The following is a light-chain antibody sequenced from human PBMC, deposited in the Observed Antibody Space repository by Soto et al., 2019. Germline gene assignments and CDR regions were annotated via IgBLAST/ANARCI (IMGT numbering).Light chain of an antibody. CDR3: SSYTSSSTPVV. V-gene: IGLV2-14*01. Sequence: QSALTQPASVSGSPGQSITISCTGTSSDVGGYNYVSWYQQHLGKVPKLMIYDVSNRPSGVSNRFSGSKSGNTASLTISGLQAEDEADYYCSSYTSSSTPVVFGGGTKVTVL. J-gene: IGLJ2*01. CDR2: DVS. CDR1: SSDVGGYNY.